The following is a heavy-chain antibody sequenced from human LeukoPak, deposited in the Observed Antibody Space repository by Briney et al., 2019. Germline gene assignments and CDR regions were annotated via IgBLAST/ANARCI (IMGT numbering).Heavy chain of an antibody. Sequence: SETLSLTCSVPDGSISSSLYHWGWIRKSPGKNLEWLASIYYTGTTHYNPSLKSRVTIYVDTSKNQFSLNLSSVTAADTAVYYCARQEIGLRSFDPWGQGTLVTVSS. CDR2: IYYTGTT. CDR1: DGSISSSLYH. J-gene: IGHJ5*02. CDR3: ARQEIGLRSFDP. V-gene: IGHV4-39*01. D-gene: IGHD3/OR15-3a*01.